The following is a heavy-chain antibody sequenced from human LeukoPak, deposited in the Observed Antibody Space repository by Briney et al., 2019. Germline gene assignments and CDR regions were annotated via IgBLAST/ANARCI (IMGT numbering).Heavy chain of an antibody. D-gene: IGHD3-10*01. CDR3: AKDGDYYGSGSDSDY. CDR2: ISGSGGST. V-gene: IGHV3-23*01. CDR1: GFTFSSYG. Sequence: GRSLRLSCAASGFTFSSYGMHWVRQAPGKGLEWVSAISGSGGSTYYADSVKGRFTISRDNSKNTLYLQMNSLRAEDTAVYYCAKDGDYYGSGSDSDYWGQGTLVTVSS. J-gene: IGHJ4*02.